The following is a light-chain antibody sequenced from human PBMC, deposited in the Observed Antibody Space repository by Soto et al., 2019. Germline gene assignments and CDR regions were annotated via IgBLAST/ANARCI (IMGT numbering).Light chain of an antibody. CDR3: QQYNNWQIT. V-gene: IGKV3D-15*01. CDR1: QSVSSN. J-gene: IGKJ5*01. Sequence: ESVLTQSPGTLSVSPGERATLSCRASQSVSSNLAWYQQKPGQAPRLLIYGASTRATGIPARFSGSGSGTEFTLTISSLQSEDFAVYYCQQYNNWQITFGQGTRLAIK. CDR2: GAS.